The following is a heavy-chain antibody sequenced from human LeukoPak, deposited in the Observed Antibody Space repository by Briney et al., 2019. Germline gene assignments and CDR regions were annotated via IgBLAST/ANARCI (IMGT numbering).Heavy chain of an antibody. CDR1: GGSIRSSDYY. CDR2: IYYSGNT. D-gene: IGHD2-2*02. CDR3: ARVRQLRYTLDY. Sequence: SETLSLTCTVSGGSIRSSDYYWGWIRQPPGKGLEWIESIYYSGNTYYNPSLKSRVTISVDTSRNQFSLKLSSVTAADTAVYYCARVRQLRYTLDYWGQGTLVTVSS. V-gene: IGHV4-39*07. J-gene: IGHJ4*02.